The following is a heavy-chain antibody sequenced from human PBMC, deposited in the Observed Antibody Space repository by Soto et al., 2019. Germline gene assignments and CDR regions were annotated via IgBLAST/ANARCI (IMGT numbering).Heavy chain of an antibody. V-gene: IGHV4-59*08. Sequence: SETLSLTCTVSGGSISSYYWSWIRQPPGKGLEWIGYIYYSGSTNYNPSLKSRVTISVDTSKNQFSLKLSSVTAADTAVYYCGSSGYEKWFDPWGQGTLVTVSS. CDR1: GGSISSYY. J-gene: IGHJ5*02. CDR2: IYYSGST. CDR3: GSSGYEKWFDP. D-gene: IGHD5-12*01.